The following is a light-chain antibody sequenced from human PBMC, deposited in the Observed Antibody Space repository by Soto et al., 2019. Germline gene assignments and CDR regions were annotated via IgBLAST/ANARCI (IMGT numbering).Light chain of an antibody. J-gene: IGKJ1*01. V-gene: IGKV1D-12*01. CDR3: QQADSFTWT. CDR2: SAS. CDR1: KDISTS. Sequence: QVTQSPSSLSASVGDRVTITCQTSKDISTSVAWYQQKPGKAPNLLIYSASALHRGVPSRFSGSGSGADFTLTVSSLQNEDSATYDGQQADSFTWTFGQGTKVDIK.